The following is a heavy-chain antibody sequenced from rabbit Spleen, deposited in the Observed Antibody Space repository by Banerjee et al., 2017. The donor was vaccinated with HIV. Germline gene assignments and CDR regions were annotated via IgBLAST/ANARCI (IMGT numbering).Heavy chain of an antibody. CDR3: ARGYVTSGGSRLDL. CDR1: GFSFNSGYD. CDR2: IYAGSSGNT. D-gene: IGHD1-1*01. Sequence: QSLEESGGGLVKPGASLTLTCKASGFSFNSGYDMCWVRQAPGKGLEWIACIYAGSSGNTYSATWAKGRFTISKTSSTTVTLQMTSLTAADTATYFCARGYVTSGGSRLDLWGPGTLVTVS. J-gene: IGHJ3*01. V-gene: IGHV1S40*01.